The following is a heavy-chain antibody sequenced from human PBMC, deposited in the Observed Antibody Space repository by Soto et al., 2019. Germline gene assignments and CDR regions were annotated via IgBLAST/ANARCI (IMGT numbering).Heavy chain of an antibody. CDR2: ILSNDEK. CDR1: GFSRSNARMG. D-gene: IGHD1-26*01. V-gene: IGHV2-26*01. CDR3: SRHGSGVGSRPLDY. J-gene: IGHJ4*02. Sequence: QVTLKEYGPVLVKPTETLTLTCTVSGFSRSNARMGVTWIRQPPGKALEWLAHILSNDEKSYSTSLKSRRTIAKDTSKSQVVLTMTNMDPVDTATSYCSRHGSGVGSRPLDYWCQGTLVTVSS.